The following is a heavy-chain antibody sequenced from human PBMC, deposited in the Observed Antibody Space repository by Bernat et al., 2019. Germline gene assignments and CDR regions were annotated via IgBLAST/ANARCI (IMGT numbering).Heavy chain of an antibody. CDR1: GFTFSDYY. CDR2: ISNSGSNI. V-gene: IGHV3-11*01. CDR3: ARSRPEYYFDY. Sequence: QVQLVESGGGLVKPGGSLRLSCAASGFTFSDYYMGWVRQAPGKGLERVSYISNSGSNIYYADSVRGRFTISRDNAKNSLYLQMNSLRAEDTAVYYCARSRPEYYFDYWGQGTLVTVS. J-gene: IGHJ4*02.